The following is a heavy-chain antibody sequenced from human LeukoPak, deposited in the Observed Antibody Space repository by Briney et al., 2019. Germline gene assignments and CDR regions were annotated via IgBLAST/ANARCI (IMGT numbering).Heavy chain of an antibody. V-gene: IGHV3-48*01. J-gene: IGHJ4*02. CDR2: IGSSSPT. Sequence: GSLRLSCVASGFTFRSYSMNWVRQAPGKGVEWVSYIGSSSPTYYADSVKGRFTISRDNAKNSLYLQMNSLRAEDTAVYYCARDGGYSYGRLDYWGQGTLVTVSS. D-gene: IGHD5-18*01. CDR3: ARDGGYSYGRLDY. CDR1: GFTFRSYS.